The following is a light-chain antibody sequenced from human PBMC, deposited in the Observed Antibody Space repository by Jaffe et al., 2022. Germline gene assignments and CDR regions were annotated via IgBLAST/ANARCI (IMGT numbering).Light chain of an antibody. Sequence: SYVLTQPPSVTVAPGQTARITCGGNTIGSKRVHWYQQKPGQAPLLVVYDNSDRPSGIPERFSGSNSENTATLTISRVEGGDEADYYCQVWDSRSDHFVVFGGGTKLTVL. CDR2: DNS. CDR1: TIGSKR. J-gene: IGLJ2*01. CDR3: QVWDSRSDHFVV. V-gene: IGLV3-21*02.